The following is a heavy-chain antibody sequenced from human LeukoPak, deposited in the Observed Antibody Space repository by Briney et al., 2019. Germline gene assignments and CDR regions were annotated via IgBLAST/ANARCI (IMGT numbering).Heavy chain of an antibody. J-gene: IGHJ5*02. CDR3: ARDRLGYCSGGSCHKGGYNWFDP. D-gene: IGHD2-15*01. CDR2: INPNSGGT. CDR1: GYTFTGYY. Sequence: ASVKVSCKASGYTFTGYYMHWVRQAPGQGLEWMGWINPNSGGTNYAQKFQGRVTMTRDTSISTAYMELSSLRSDDTAVYYCARDRLGYCSGGSCHKGGYNWFDPWGQGTLVTVSS. V-gene: IGHV1-2*02.